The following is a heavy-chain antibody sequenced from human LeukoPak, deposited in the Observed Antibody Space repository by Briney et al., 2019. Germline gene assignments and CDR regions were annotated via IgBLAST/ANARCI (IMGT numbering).Heavy chain of an antibody. J-gene: IGHJ4*02. V-gene: IGHV1-18*01. CDR3: ATDSTSRYYDSSGFDY. CDR2: ISAYNGNT. CDR1: GYTFTSYG. D-gene: IGHD3-22*01. Sequence: ASVKVSCKASGYTFTSYGISWVRQAPGQGLEWMGWISAYNGNTNYAQKLQGRVTMTTDTSTSTAYMELRSLRSEDTAVYYCATDSTSRYYDSSGFDYWGQGTLVTVSS.